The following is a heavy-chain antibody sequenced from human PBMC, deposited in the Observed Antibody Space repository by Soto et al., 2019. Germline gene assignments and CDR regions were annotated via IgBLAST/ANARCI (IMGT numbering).Heavy chain of an antibody. D-gene: IGHD3-16*01. CDR1: GYTFRDFD. J-gene: IGHJ6*02. V-gene: IGHV1-8*01. Sequence: ASVKVSCKASGYTFRDFDINWLRQAAGQGPEWMGRMNAKSGDTFSAQRLQGKFNMTWDTSLSTAYMEVGSLTSDDAAIYYCARGNPFNYAGFDVWGQGTTVTVYS. CDR3: ARGNPFNYAGFDV. CDR2: MNAKSGDT.